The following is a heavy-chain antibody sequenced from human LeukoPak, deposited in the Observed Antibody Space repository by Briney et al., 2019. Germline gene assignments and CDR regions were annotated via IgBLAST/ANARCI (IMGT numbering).Heavy chain of an antibody. Sequence: PSETLSLTCTVSGGSISGSSYYWGWIRQPPGKGLEWVSGINWHGGSTGYADSLKGRFTISRDNAKNSLYLQMNSLRAEDTALYYCARGHRPGYEDAAVDYWGQGTLVTVSS. J-gene: IGHJ4*02. D-gene: IGHD2-2*01. CDR2: INWHGGST. CDR3: ARGHRPGYEDAAVDY. CDR1: GGSISGSSYY. V-gene: IGHV3-20*04.